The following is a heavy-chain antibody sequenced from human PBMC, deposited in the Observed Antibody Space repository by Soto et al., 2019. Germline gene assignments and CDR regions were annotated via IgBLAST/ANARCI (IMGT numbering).Heavy chain of an antibody. CDR2: FYYTGST. Sequence: SETLSLTCTVSGGSVSSGNYYWSWIRQPPGKGLEWIGYFYYTGSTNYNPSLKSRVTISIDASKNQFSLRLSSVTAADTAVYYCARVRDYVWGSYRFFHYFDYWGRGTLVTVSS. J-gene: IGHJ4*02. V-gene: IGHV4-61*01. CDR1: GGSVSSGNYY. CDR3: ARVRDYVWGSYRFFHYFDY. D-gene: IGHD3-16*02.